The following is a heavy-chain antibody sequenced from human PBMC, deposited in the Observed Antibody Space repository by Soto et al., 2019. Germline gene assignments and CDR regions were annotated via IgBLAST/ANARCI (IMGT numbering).Heavy chain of an antibody. V-gene: IGHV3-53*02. Sequence: EEQLVETGGGLIQPGGALRLSCAVSGFTVLRDYMTWGRQAPGKGLEWVSVIYSGGTTYHADSVKGRFTISRDNSGNTLFLQMNSLRAEDTAMYSCARSTAWNACDLWGQWTMVTVAS. CDR3: ARSTAWNACDL. J-gene: IGHJ3*01. CDR2: IYSGGTT. D-gene: IGHD5-12*01. CDR1: GFTVLRDY.